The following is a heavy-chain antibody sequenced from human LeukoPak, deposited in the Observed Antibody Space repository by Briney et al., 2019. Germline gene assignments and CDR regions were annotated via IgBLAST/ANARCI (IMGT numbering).Heavy chain of an antibody. V-gene: IGHV1-18*01. Sequence: ASVKVSCKASGYTFTTYDISWVRQAPGQGLEWMAWISANNGNTNYAQKFQGRVTMTTDTSTSTAYMELRSLRSDDTAVYYCARDLLPTVTRVHLSHNDYWGQGTVVSVSS. CDR1: GYTFTTYD. CDR3: ARDLLPTVTRVHLSHNDY. CDR2: ISANNGNT. J-gene: IGHJ4*02. D-gene: IGHD4-17*01.